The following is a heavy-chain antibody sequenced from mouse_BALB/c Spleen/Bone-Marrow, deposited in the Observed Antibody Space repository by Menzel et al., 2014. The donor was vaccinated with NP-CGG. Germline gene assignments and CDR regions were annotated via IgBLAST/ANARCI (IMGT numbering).Heavy chain of an antibody. Sequence: QVQLQQSGAELAKPGASVKMSCKASGYTFTSYWMHWVKQRPGQGLEWIGYINPSTGYTEYNQKFKDKASLTADKSSSTAYMQLSSLTSEDSAVYYCARSRTGTYFDCWGQGTTRTGSS. CDR2: INPSTGYT. CDR1: GYTFTSYW. CDR3: ARSRTGTYFDC. V-gene: IGHV1-7*01. D-gene: IGHD4-1*01. J-gene: IGHJ2*01.